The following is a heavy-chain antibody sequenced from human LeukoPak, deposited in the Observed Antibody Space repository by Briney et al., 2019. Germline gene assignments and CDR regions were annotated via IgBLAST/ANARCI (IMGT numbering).Heavy chain of an antibody. J-gene: IGHJ4*02. CDR3: ARGGRAFDY. CDR2: IYYSGST. CDR1: GGSISSSSYY. Sequence: PLETLSLTCTVSGGSISSSSYYWGWIRQPPGKGLEWIGSIYYSGSTYYNPSLKSRVTISVDTSKNQFSLKLSSVTAADTAVYYCARGGRAFDYWGQGTLVTVSS. V-gene: IGHV4-39*01. D-gene: IGHD3-16*01.